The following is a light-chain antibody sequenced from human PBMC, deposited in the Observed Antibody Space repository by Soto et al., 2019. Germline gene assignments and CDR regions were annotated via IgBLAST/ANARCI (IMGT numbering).Light chain of an antibody. CDR3: QHYNSYSEA. Sequence: EIVLTQSPAILSLSPGEKATLSCRASQSVSGSLGWYQQKPGQAPRLIIYDASVRATGIPARFSGSGSGTDFTLTISSLQPDDFATYYCQHYNSYSEAFGQGTKVELK. V-gene: IGKV3-11*01. J-gene: IGKJ1*01. CDR1: QSVSGS. CDR2: DAS.